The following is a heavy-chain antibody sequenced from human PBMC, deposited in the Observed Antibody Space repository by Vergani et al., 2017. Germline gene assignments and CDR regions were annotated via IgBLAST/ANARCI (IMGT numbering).Heavy chain of an antibody. CDR2: IRSKAYGGTT. V-gene: IGHV3-49*04. Sequence: EVQLVESGGGLVQPGRSLRLSCTASGFTFGDYAMSWVRQAPGKGLEWVGFIRSKAYGGTTEYAASVKGRFTISRDDSKSIAYLQMNSLKTEDTAVYYCTILISGDPHYYYYYGMDVWGQGTTVTVSS. D-gene: IGHD2-8*01. CDR3: TILISGDPHYYYYYGMDV. J-gene: IGHJ6*02. CDR1: GFTFGDYA.